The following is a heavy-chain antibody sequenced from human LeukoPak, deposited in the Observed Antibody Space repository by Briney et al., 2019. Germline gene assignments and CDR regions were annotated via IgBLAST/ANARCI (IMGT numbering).Heavy chain of an antibody. CDR3: ARAAVVTSPFDY. CDR2: IKKDGSES. D-gene: IGHD4-23*01. CDR1: GFTFSTSW. J-gene: IGHJ4*02. V-gene: IGHV3-7*03. Sequence: GGSLRLSCAASGFTFSTSWMSWVRQVPGKGLEWVANIKKDGSESYYVDSVKGRFTISRDNAKNSLYLQMNSLRAEDTAMYYCARAAVVTSPFDYWGQGTLVTVSS.